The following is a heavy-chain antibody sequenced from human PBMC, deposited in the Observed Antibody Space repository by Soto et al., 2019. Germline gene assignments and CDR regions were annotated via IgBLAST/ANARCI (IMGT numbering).Heavy chain of an antibody. D-gene: IGHD2-2*02. CDR3: AREKEGYCSSTSCYTRGSFGY. CDR1: GFTFSSYW. Sequence: GGSLRLSCAASGFTFSSYWMHWVRQAPGKGLVWVSRINSDGSSTSYADSVKGRFTISRDNAKNTLYLQMNSLRAEDTAVYYRAREKEGYCSSTSCYTRGSFGYWGQGTLVTVSS. CDR2: INSDGSST. V-gene: IGHV3-74*01. J-gene: IGHJ4*02.